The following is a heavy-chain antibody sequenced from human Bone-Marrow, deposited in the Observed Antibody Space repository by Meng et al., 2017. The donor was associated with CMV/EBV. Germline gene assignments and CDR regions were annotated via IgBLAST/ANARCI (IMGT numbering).Heavy chain of an antibody. CDR3: ARDYGVVVPAAIGNYYYGMDG. CDR1: GFTFDDYA. Sequence: SLKISCAASGFTFDDYAMHWVRQAPGKGLEWVSGISWNSGSIGYADSVKGRFTISRDNAKNSLYLQMDSLRAEDTAVYYCARDYGVVVPAAIGNYYYGMDGWGQGTTVTVSS. CDR2: ISWNSGSI. D-gene: IGHD2-2*01. J-gene: IGHJ6*02. V-gene: IGHV3-9*01.